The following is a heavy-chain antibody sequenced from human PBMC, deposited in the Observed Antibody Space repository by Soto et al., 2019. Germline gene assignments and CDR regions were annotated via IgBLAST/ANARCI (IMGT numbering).Heavy chain of an antibody. CDR1: GYTFTRYC. V-gene: IGHV1-18*01. CDR2: ISAYNGNT. J-gene: IGHJ6*04. CDR3: ASAVACHRYYYYGMAV. D-gene: IGHD6-19*01. Sequence: QVQLVQSGAEVKKPGSSVKVSCKASGYTFTRYCISWVRQAPGQGHKWMGWISAYNGNTNYAQKLQGRVTMTTDTSTSTADMELRSLISDATAVYYCASAVACHRYYYYGMAVSVEGATVTESS.